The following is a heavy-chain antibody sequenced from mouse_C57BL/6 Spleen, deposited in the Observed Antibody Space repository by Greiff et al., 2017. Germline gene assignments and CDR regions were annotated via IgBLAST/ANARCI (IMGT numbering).Heavy chain of an antibody. CDR2: IYPGDGDT. Sequence: QVQLQQSGPELVKPGASVKISCKASGYAFSSSWMNWVKQRPGKGLEWIGRIYPGDGDTNYNGKFKGKATLTADKSSSTAYMQLSSLTSEDSAVYFCARHYYDYPYAMDYWGQGTSVTVSS. D-gene: IGHD2-4*01. CDR3: ARHYYDYPYAMDY. J-gene: IGHJ4*01. V-gene: IGHV1-82*01. CDR1: GYAFSSSW.